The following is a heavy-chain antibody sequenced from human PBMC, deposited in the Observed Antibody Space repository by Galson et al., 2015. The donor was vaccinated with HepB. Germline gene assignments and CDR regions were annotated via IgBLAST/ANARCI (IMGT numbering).Heavy chain of an antibody. CDR3: AKDQKGGGMDV. J-gene: IGHJ6*02. V-gene: IGHV3-30*18. CDR1: GFTFSSYG. Sequence: SLRLSCAASGFTFSSYGMHWVRQAPGKGLEWVAVISYDGSNKYYADSVKGRFTISRDNSKNTLYLQMNSLRAEDTAVYYCAKDQKGGGMDVWGQGTTVTVSS. CDR2: ISYDGSNK. D-gene: IGHD3-16*01.